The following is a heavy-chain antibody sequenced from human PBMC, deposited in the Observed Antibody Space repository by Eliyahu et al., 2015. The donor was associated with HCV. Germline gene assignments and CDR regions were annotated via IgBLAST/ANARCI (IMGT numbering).Heavy chain of an antibody. J-gene: IGHJ4*02. CDR1: GXSXSSSNW. Sequence: QVQLQESGPGLVKPSGTLSLTXAVSGXSXSSSNWWSWVRQPPGKGLEWIGEXHHSGSTNYNPXLKXRVTISVDKXKNQFSLKVSSVTAADTAVYYCARAQQFFGVAPLGYWGQGTLVTVSS. V-gene: IGHV4-4*02. D-gene: IGHD3-3*01. CDR3: ARAQQFFGVAPLGY. CDR2: XHHSGST.